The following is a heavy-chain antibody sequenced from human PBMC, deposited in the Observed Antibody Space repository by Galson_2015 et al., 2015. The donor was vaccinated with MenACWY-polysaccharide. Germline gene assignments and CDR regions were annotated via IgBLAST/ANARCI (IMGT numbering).Heavy chain of an antibody. CDR2: IRSSSSYI. Sequence: SLRLSCAASGFTVSSYPMNWVRQAPGKGLEWVSSIRSSSSYIYYADSVRGRFTISRDKAKNTLHLQMNSVRTEDTAVYYCARDGMAIATIHFYYWGQETLVTVSS. J-gene: IGHJ4*02. CDR1: GFTVSSYP. CDR3: ARDGMAIATIHFYY. V-gene: IGHV3-21*01. D-gene: IGHD5-24*01.